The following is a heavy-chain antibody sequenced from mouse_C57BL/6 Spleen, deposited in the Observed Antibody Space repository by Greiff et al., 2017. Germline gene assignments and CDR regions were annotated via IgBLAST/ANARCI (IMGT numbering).Heavy chain of an antibody. V-gene: IGHV1-82*01. D-gene: IGHD1-1*01. CDR1: GYAFSSSW. CDR2: IYPGDGDT. Sequence: QVQLQQSGPELVKPGASVKISCTASGYAFSSSWMNWVKQRPGKGLEWIGRIYPGDGDTNYNGKFKGKATLTADKSSSTAYMQLISLTAEDSAVYFCAREGYYGSSLDDWGKGTTLTVSS. CDR3: AREGYYGSSLDD. J-gene: IGHJ2*01.